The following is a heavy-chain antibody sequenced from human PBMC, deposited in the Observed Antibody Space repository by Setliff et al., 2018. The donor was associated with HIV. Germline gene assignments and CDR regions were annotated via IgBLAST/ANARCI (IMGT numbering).Heavy chain of an antibody. Sequence: SETLSLTCAVYGGSLTNYYWSWFRQSPGKGLEWIGEVTDDGSANYNPSLKSRVTISLVTSKAQFSLKLSSVTAADTAVYYCAREDYYDQKGAFDIWGQGTMVTVSS. V-gene: IGHV4-34*01. J-gene: IGHJ3*02. D-gene: IGHD3-22*01. CDR2: VTDDGSA. CDR3: AREDYYDQKGAFDI. CDR1: GGSLTNYY.